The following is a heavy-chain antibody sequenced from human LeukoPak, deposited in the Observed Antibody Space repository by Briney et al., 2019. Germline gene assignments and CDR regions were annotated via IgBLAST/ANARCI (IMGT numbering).Heavy chain of an antibody. J-gene: IGHJ5*02. D-gene: IGHD6-13*01. Sequence: ASVKVSCKASGYTFTGYYMHWVQQAPGQGLEWMGWINPDSGGTNYAQNFQGRVTMTRDTSISTAYMELSRLRSDDTAVYYCAREGTASSSLNWFDPWGQGTLVTVSS. CDR2: INPDSGGT. CDR1: GYTFTGYY. V-gene: IGHV1-2*02. CDR3: AREGTASSSLNWFDP.